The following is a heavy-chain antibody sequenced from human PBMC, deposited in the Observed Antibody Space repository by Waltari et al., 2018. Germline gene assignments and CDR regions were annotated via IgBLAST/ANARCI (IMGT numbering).Heavy chain of an antibody. Sequence: QVQLVQSGAEVKKPGASVKVSCKASGYTFTGYYMHWVRQAPGQGLEWMGWINPNSGGTNYAQKFQGRVTMTRDTSISTAYMELSRLRSDDTAVYYCARGITIFGVVIIRYYYMDVWGKGTTVTVSS. CDR2: INPNSGGT. J-gene: IGHJ6*03. V-gene: IGHV1-2*02. D-gene: IGHD3-3*01. CDR1: GYTFTGYY. CDR3: ARGITIFGVVIIRYYYMDV.